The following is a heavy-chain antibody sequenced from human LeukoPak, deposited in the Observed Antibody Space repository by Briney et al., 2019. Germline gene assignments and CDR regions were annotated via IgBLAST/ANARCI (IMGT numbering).Heavy chain of an antibody. Sequence: ASVKVSCKASGYTFTGYYMRWVRQAPGQGLEWMGWINPNSGGTNYAQKFQGRVTMTRDASISTAYMELSRLRSDDTAVYYCARASYSGSYQYYFDYWGQGTLVTVSS. J-gene: IGHJ4*02. V-gene: IGHV1-2*02. CDR3: ARASYSGSYQYYFDY. CDR1: GYTFTGYY. CDR2: INPNSGGT. D-gene: IGHD1-26*01.